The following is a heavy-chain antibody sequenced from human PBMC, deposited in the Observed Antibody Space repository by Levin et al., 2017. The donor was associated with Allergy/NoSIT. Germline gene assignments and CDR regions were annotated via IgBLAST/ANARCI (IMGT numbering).Heavy chain of an antibody. CDR2: INPNSGGT. V-gene: IGHV1-2*02. J-gene: IGHJ4*02. D-gene: IGHD6-19*01. Sequence: ASVKVSCKASGYTFTGYYMYWVRQAPGQGLEWMGWINPNSGGTNYVQKFQGRVTMTRDTSISTAYMELSGLRSDDTAVYYCARRLVAGTSRSMDYWGQGTLVTVSS. CDR3: ARRLVAGTSRSMDY. CDR1: GYTFTGYY.